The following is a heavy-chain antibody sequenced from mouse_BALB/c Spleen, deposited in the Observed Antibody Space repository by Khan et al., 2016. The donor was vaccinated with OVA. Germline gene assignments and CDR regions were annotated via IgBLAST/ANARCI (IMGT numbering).Heavy chain of an antibody. CDR1: GYSVTSDFA. CDR2: INYSGSI. V-gene: IGHV3-2*02. J-gene: IGHJ3*01. Sequence: EVQLQESGPGLVKPSQSLSLTCTVTGYSVTSDFAWNWIRQFPGNKLEWMGYINYSGSIAYNPSLKSRISITRDTSKNQFFLQLNSVTTEDTATYCCARWFTYWGLGTLVTVSA. CDR3: ARWFTY.